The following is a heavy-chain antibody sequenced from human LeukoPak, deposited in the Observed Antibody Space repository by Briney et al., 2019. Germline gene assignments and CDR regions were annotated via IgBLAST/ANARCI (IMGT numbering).Heavy chain of an antibody. Sequence: TLSLTCTVSGGSISSGDYYWSWIRQPPGRGLEWIGYIYYSGSTYYNPSLKSRVTISVDTSKNRSSLKLSSVTAADTAVYYCATHSSGYDSGNDAFDIWGQGTMVTVSS. CDR1: GGSISSGDYY. V-gene: IGHV4-30-4*08. J-gene: IGHJ3*02. CDR2: IYYSGST. CDR3: ATHSSGYDSGNDAFDI. D-gene: IGHD3-22*01.